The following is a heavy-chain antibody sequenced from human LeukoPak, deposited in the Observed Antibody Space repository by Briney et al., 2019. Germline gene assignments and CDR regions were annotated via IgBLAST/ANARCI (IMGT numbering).Heavy chain of an antibody. CDR1: GDSISSYF. V-gene: IGHV4-59*08. Sequence: SETLSLTCTVSGDSISSYFWSWIRQPPGKGLEWIGSIHYTGRTNYNPSLKSRVTISVDTTTNQFSLKLSSVTAADTAVYYCARRVIESAVISERNWFDPWAREPWSPSPQ. CDR3: ARRVIESAVISERNWFDP. CDR2: IHYTGRT. J-gene: IGHJ5*02. D-gene: IGHD3-3*02.